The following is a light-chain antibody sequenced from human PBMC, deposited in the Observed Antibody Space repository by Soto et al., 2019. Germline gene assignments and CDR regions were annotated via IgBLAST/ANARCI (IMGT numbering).Light chain of an antibody. CDR2: DAS. Sequence: EIVLTQSPGTLSLSPGERATLSCRASQSVSNNYLAWYQQKPGQAPRLLIYDASNRATGTPARFSGSGSGTDFTLTISSLEPEDFAVYYCQQRSNWPPWTFGQGTKVDIK. J-gene: IGKJ1*01. V-gene: IGKV3-11*01. CDR3: QQRSNWPPWT. CDR1: QSVSNNY.